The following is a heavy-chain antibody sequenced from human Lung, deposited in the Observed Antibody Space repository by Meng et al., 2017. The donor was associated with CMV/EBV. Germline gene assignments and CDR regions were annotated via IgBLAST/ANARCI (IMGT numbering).Heavy chain of an antibody. J-gene: IGHJ6*02. V-gene: IGHV1-24*01. CDR1: GYTLTELS. Sequence: ASVXVSXKVSGYTLTELSIHWVRQAPGKGLEWMGGFHLEDGKAIYAQKFQGRVTMTDDTSTDIDNMELSSLRAEDTAVYYCATVGEWGYYTAQYYGMDVWGQGXTVTVSS. D-gene: IGHD3-3*01. CDR2: FHLEDGKA. CDR3: ATVGEWGYYTAQYYGMDV.